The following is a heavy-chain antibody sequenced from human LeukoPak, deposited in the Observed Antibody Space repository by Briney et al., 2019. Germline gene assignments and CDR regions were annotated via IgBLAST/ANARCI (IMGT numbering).Heavy chain of an antibody. CDR3: ARDFDCTGGSCYYVDV. Sequence: SETLSLTCSFSGDSISYYHWAWVRQPAGRALEWIGRIYTSGYTHYNPSVRGRASIAIDTSENQFSLTLTSVTAADTAVYYCARDFDCTGGSCYYVDVWGQGTTVTVSS. J-gene: IGHJ6*02. V-gene: IGHV4-4*07. D-gene: IGHD2-15*01. CDR2: IYTSGYT. CDR1: GDSISYYH.